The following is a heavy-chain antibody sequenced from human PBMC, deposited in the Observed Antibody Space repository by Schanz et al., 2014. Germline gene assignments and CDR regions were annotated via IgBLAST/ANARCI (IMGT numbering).Heavy chain of an antibody. J-gene: IGHJ4*02. CDR2: ISGSGGST. CDR3: ARKVVATIGGYYDN. Sequence: VQLVESGGGVVQPGRSLRLSCAASGFTFSSYAMTWVRQAPGMGLEWVSAISGSGGSTYYADSVKGRFTISRDNAENTLFLQMNSLRAEDTAVYYCARKVVATIGGYYDNWGQGTLVIVSA. D-gene: IGHD5-12*01. V-gene: IGHV3-23*04. CDR1: GFTFSSYA.